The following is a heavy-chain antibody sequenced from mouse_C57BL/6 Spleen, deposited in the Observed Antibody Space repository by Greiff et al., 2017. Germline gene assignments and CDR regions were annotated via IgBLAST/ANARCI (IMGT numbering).Heavy chain of an antibody. J-gene: IGHJ4*01. Sequence: VQLQQSGPGLVQPSQSLSITCTVSGFSLTSYGVHWVRQSPGKGLEWLGVIWSGGSTDYNAAFISSMSISKDNSKSQIFFKMNSLQADDTAIYYCARKAFYDGYYYAQDCWGEGTPVAASS. D-gene: IGHD2-3*01. CDR2: IWSGGST. CDR1: GFSLTSYG. V-gene: IGHV2-2*01. CDR3: ARKAFYDGYYYAQDC.